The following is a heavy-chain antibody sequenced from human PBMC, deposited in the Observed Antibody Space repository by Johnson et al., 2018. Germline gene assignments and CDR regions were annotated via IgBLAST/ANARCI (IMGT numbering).Heavy chain of an antibody. J-gene: IGHJ4*02. D-gene: IGHD3-9*01. Sequence: VQLQESGGGLVQPGRSLRLSCAASGLTFADYAMHWVRQPPGKAPEWVSGIAWNSGTIVYADSVKGRFAISRDNSKNSLYLQLNGLRVEDTAVYYCAREDWFSVDFWGQGTLVTVSS. CDR1: GLTFADYA. V-gene: IGHV3-9*01. CDR2: IAWNSGTI. CDR3: AREDWFSVDF.